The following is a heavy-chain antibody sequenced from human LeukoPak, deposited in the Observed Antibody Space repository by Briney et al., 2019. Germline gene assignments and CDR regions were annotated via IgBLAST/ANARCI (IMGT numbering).Heavy chain of an antibody. D-gene: IGHD5-12*01. CDR3: ARENIVATNGMDV. CDR2: IYYSGST. Sequence: SETLSLTCTVSGGSISSYYWSWIRQPPGKGLEWIGYIYYSGSTNYNPSLKSRVTISVDTSKNQFSLKLSSVTAADTAVYYCARENIVATNGMDVWGKGTTVTVS. J-gene: IGHJ6*04. V-gene: IGHV4-59*01. CDR1: GGSISSYY.